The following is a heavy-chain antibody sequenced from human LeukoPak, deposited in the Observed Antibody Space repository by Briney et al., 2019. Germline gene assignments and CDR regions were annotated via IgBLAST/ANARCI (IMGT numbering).Heavy chain of an antibody. CDR3: TKVRSGSSNWALRVFDY. CDR1: GFTFSSYS. J-gene: IGHJ4*02. D-gene: IGHD6-13*01. V-gene: IGHV3-21*04. Sequence: GGSLRLSCAASGFTFSSYSMNWVRQAPGKGLEWVSSISSSSSYIYYADSVKGRFTTSRDNAKNSLYLQMNNLGVEDTAVYYCTKVRSGSSNWALRVFDYWGQGALVTVSS. CDR2: ISSSSSYI.